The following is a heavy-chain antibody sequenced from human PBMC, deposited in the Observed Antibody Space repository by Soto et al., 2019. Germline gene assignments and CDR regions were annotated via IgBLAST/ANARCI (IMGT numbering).Heavy chain of an antibody. J-gene: IGHJ6*02. CDR1: GGSISSYY. CDR3: ARQGLGPLHGLVDV. CDR2: VHHSWGS. Sequence: QVQLQESGPGQVKPSETLSLSCTVSGGSISSYYWSWFRQSPGKRMEWIGYVHHSWGSSYNPSLQSRVAISLDTSKSQFSLKVTSVTATDTAVYYCARQGLGPLHGLVDVWGQGTTVTVSS. V-gene: IGHV4-59*08. D-gene: IGHD1-26*01.